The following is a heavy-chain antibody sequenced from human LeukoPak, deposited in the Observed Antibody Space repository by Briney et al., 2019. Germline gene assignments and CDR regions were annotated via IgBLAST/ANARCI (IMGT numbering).Heavy chain of an antibody. D-gene: IGHD6-19*01. CDR1: GVSISTSCW. CDR2: ISHSGIT. Sequence: SETLSLTCAVSGVSISTSCWWSWVRPPPGRGLEWIGEISHSGITTYIPFLKSRVSMSMDRSKNQFSLKLTSVTAADTAVYYCAMSSGWFRLDQWGQGALVTVSS. CDR3: AMSSGWFRLDQ. V-gene: IGHV4-4*02. J-gene: IGHJ4*02.